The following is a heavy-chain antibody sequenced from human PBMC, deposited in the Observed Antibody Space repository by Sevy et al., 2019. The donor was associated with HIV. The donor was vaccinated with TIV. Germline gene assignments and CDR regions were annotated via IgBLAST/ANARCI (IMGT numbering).Heavy chain of an antibody. CDR3: ARFCSGGSCFYHDAFDI. J-gene: IGHJ3*02. V-gene: IGHV3-48*04. Sequence: GSLRLSCTYSELGFSSHSFNWVRQAPGKGLEWISYISGIGTPISYLDSLRGRFTISRDNAKNSLYLQMNSLRAEDTAVYYCARFCSGGSCFYHDAFDIWGQGTMVTVSS. D-gene: IGHD2-15*01. CDR1: ELGFSSHS. CDR2: ISGIGTPI.